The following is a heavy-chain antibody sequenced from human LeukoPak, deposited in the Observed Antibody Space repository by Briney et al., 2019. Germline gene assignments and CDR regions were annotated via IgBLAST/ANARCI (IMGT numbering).Heavy chain of an antibody. CDR3: ARRAPAAMRSIDY. J-gene: IGHJ4*02. CDR2: INPNSGGT. V-gene: IGHV1-2*02. CDR1: GYTFTGYY. Sequence: ASVKVSCKASGYTFTGYYMHWVRQAPGQGLEWMGWINPNSGGTNYAQKFQGRVTMTRDTSISTAYMELSRLRSDDTAVYYCARRAPAAMRSIDYWGQGTLVTVSS. D-gene: IGHD2-2*01.